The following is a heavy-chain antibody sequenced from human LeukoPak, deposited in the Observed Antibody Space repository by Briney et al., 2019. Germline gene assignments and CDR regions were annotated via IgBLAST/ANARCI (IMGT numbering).Heavy chain of an antibody. Sequence: SVKVSCKASGYTFTYRYLHWVRQAPGQALEWMGWITPFNGNTNYARKFQDRVTITRDRSMSTAYMELSSLRSEDTAMYYCAIQEYCSGGSCYFVFDYWGQGTLVTVSS. J-gene: IGHJ4*02. CDR3: AIQEYCSGGSCYFVFDY. CDR2: ITPFNGNT. D-gene: IGHD2-15*01. CDR1: GYTFTYRY. V-gene: IGHV1-45*02.